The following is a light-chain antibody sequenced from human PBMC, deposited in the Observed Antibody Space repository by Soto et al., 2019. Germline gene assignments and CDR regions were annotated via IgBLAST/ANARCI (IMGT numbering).Light chain of an antibody. Sequence: DIEMTQYPSTLSGSVVDRVTITCRASESIRSYLNWYQQTPGKAPKLLIFAASSLHSGVPSRFSGSRSGTDFTLTISSLHPEDFATYYCQQSYSSPPTFGQGTKVDIK. J-gene: IGKJ1*01. CDR2: AAS. V-gene: IGKV1-39*01. CDR1: ESIRSY. CDR3: QQSYSSPPT.